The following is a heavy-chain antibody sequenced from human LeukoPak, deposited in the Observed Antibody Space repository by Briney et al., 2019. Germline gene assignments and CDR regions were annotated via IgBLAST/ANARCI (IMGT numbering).Heavy chain of an antibody. Sequence: ASVKVSCKVSGYTLTELSMHWVRQAPGKGLEWRGGFDPEDGETIYAQKFQGRVTMTEDTSTDTAYMELSGLRSEDTAVYYCATALPAYCGGDCYDYGMDVWGQGTTVTVSS. CDR1: GYTLTELS. D-gene: IGHD2-21*01. V-gene: IGHV1-24*01. J-gene: IGHJ6*02. CDR3: ATALPAYCGGDCYDYGMDV. CDR2: FDPEDGET.